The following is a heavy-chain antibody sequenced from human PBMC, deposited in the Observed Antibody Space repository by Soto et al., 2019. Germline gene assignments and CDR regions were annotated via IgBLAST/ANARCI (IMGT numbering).Heavy chain of an antibody. D-gene: IGHD6-6*01. Sequence: GGSLRLSCAASGFTFSSYSMNWVRQAPGKGLEWVSSISSSSSYIYYADSVKGRFTISRDNAKNSLYLQMNSLRAEDTAVYYCARPLSEYSSSYGMDVWGQGTTVTVSS. CDR3: ARPLSEYSSSYGMDV. CDR2: ISSSSSYI. CDR1: GFTFSSYS. J-gene: IGHJ6*02. V-gene: IGHV3-21*01.